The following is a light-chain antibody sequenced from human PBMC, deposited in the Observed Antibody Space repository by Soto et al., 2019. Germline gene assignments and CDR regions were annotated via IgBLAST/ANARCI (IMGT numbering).Light chain of an antibody. V-gene: IGKV1-39*01. CDR1: QSISSY. CDR3: QQSYSTPPLT. CDR2: AAS. J-gene: IGKJ4*01. Sequence: DIQMTQSPSSQSASVGDRVTITCRASQSISSYLNWYQQKPGKAPKLLIYAASSLQSGVPSRFSGGGSGTDFTLTISSLQPEDFATYYCQQSYSTPPLTFGGGTKVEIK.